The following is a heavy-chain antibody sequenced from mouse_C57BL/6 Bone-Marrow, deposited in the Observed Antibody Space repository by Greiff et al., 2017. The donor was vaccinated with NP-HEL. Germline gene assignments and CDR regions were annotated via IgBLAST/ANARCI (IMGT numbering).Heavy chain of an antibody. CDR3: ARDYYGSSYVFMDY. D-gene: IGHD1-1*01. Sequence: QVQLQQSGAELVRPGPSVKVSCKASGYAFTNYLIEWVKQRPGQGLEWIGVINPGSGGTNYNEKFKGKATLTADKSSSTAYMQLSSLTSEDSAVYFCARDYYGSSYVFMDYWGQGTSVTVSS. V-gene: IGHV1-54*01. CDR1: GYAFTNYL. J-gene: IGHJ4*01. CDR2: INPGSGGT.